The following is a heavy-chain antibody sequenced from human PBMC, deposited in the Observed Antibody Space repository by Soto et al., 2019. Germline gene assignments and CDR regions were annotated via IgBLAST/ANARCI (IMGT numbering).Heavy chain of an antibody. Sequence: EVQLVESGGGPAQFWGSLGLSCAASGFTFSNYWMHWVRQVPGKGLVWVSRIKGDVTSTGYADSVKGRFTIFRDNVKNTLYLQMNSRRAEDTAVYYCARGVSDYYGFDYWGQGTLITVSS. D-gene: IGHD2-21*02. J-gene: IGHJ4*02. CDR3: ARGVSDYYGFDY. CDR2: IKGDVTST. V-gene: IGHV3-74*01. CDR1: GFTFSNYW.